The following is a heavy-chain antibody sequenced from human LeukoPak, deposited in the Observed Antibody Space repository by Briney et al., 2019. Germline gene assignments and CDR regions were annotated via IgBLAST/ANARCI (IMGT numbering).Heavy chain of an antibody. Sequence: GGSLRLSCSASGFTFSKNSMYWVRQASGKGLQYVSAITNNGGTTYYADSVKGRFTISRDNSKNTLSLQMSTLRAEDTAVYYCVKAYNWNVYSSGDFWGQGTLVTVPS. D-gene: IGHD1-1*01. CDR1: GFTFSKNS. CDR3: VKAYNWNVYSSGDF. J-gene: IGHJ4*02. V-gene: IGHV3-64D*06. CDR2: ITNNGGTT.